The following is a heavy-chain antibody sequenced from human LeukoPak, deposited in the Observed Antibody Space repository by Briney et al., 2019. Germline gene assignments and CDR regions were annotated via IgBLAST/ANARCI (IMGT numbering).Heavy chain of an antibody. Sequence: ASQTLSLTCTVSGGSISSGNYYWSWIRQPAGKGLEWIGRIYTSGNTNCSPSLKSRVSISIDTSKNQFSLKLSSVTAADTAVYYCARGVGYTNFDYWGQGTLVPVSS. J-gene: IGHJ4*02. V-gene: IGHV4-61*02. CDR3: ARGVGYTNFDY. CDR2: IYTSGNT. D-gene: IGHD5-12*01. CDR1: GGSISSGNYY.